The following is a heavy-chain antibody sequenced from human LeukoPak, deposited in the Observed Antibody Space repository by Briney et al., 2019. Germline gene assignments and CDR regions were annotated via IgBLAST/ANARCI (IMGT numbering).Heavy chain of an antibody. J-gene: IGHJ5*02. D-gene: IGHD1-26*01. V-gene: IGHV3-9*01. CDR2: ISWNSGSI. CDR3: TTDSGSSTYPFDP. CDR1: GFTFDDYA. Sequence: GGSLRLSCAASGFTFDDYAMHWVRQAPGKGLEWVSGISWNSGSIGYADSVKGRFTISRDNAKNSLYLHLNSLRVEDAAVYYCTTDSGSSTYPFDPWGQGTLVTVSS.